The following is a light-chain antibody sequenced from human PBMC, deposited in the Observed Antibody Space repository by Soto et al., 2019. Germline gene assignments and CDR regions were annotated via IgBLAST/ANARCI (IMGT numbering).Light chain of an antibody. CDR3: QTWCTGIVV. CDR1: SEHSSYA. J-gene: IGLJ2*01. V-gene: IGLV4-69*01. CDR2: LNSDGSH. Sequence: QSVLTQSPSASASLGASVKFTCTLSSEHSSYAIAWHQQQPEKGPRYLMKLNSDGSHNKGDGIPDRFSGSSSGAERYLTISSLQSEDEADYYCQTWCTGIVVFGGGNKMTVL.